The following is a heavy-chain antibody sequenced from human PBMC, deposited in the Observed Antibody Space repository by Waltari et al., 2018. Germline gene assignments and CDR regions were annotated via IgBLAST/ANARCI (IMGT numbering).Heavy chain of an antibody. V-gene: IGHV3-49*04. Sequence: EVQLVESGGGLVQPGRSLRLSCTASGLTFGDYAMSWVSQAPGKGLEWVGFIRSKAYVGTTEYAASVKGRFTISRDDSKSIAYLQMNSLKTEDTAVYYCTSLIITGIAAIFDYWGQGTLVTVSS. J-gene: IGHJ4*02. D-gene: IGHD6-25*01. CDR2: IRSKAYVGTT. CDR3: TSLIITGIAAIFDY. CDR1: GLTFGDYA.